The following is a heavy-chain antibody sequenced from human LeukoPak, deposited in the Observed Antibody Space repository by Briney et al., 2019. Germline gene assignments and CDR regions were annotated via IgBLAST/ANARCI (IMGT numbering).Heavy chain of an antibody. V-gene: IGHV3-48*01. D-gene: IGHD3-10*01. J-gene: IGHJ4*02. CDR3: ARDGGELWPLDE. CDR2: ISSGSTTI. Sequence: GGSLRLSCATSGFTLSSYSMNWVRQAPGKGLEWVSYISSGSTTIYYADSVKGRFTISRDNAKNSLYLQMNSLRAEDTAVYYCARDGGELWPLDEWGQGILVTVSS. CDR1: GFTLSSYS.